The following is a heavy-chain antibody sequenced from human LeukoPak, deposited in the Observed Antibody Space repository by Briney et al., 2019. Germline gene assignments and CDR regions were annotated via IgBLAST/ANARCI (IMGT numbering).Heavy chain of an antibody. CDR2: INHSGST. CDR1: GGSFSGYY. J-gene: IGHJ4*02. CDR3: ARERSMYYDFWSGRNTPYYFDY. V-gene: IGHV4-34*01. D-gene: IGHD3-3*01. Sequence: SETLSLTCVVYGGSFSGYYWSWIRQPPGKGLEWIGEINHSGSTHYNPSLKSRVTISVDTSKNQFSLKLSSVTAADTAVSYCARERSMYYDFWSGRNTPYYFDYWGQGTLVTVSS.